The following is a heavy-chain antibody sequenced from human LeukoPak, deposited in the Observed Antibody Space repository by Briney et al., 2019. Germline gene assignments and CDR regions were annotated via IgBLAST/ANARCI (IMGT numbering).Heavy chain of an antibody. CDR2: INHSGST. D-gene: IGHD2-15*01. CDR1: GGSFSGYY. CDR3: ASYCSVGSCYAAFDI. V-gene: IGHV4-34*01. Sequence: SETLSLTCAVNGGSFSGYYWSWIRQPPGKGLEWLGEINHSGSTNYNPSLKSRVTISVDTSKNQFSLKLSSVTAADTAVYYCASYCSVGSCYAAFDIWGQGTMVTVSS. J-gene: IGHJ3*02.